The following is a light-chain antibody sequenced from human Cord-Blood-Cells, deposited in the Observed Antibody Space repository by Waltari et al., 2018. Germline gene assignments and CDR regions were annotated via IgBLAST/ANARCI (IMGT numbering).Light chain of an antibody. CDR2: DAS. V-gene: IGKV3-11*01. CDR1: QSVSSY. Sequence: EIVLTQSPATLSLSPGERATLSCRASQSVSSYLAWYQQKPGQAPRLLIYDASNRATGIPARFSGSGSATDFTLTISSLEPEDFAVYYCQQRSNWPPFTFGPGTKVDI. J-gene: IGKJ3*01. CDR3: QQRSNWPPFT.